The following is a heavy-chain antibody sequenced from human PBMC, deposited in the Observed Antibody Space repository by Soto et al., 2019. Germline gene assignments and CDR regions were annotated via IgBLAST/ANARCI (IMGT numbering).Heavy chain of an antibody. CDR2: IYWDDDT. J-gene: IGHJ3*01. CDR1: GFSFSADGVG. Sequence: HITLKESGPTLVKPTQTLTLTCIFSGFSFSADGVGVGWIRQPPGKTLEWLALIYWDDDTRYRPSLKSRLTITKDSSKNQVVLTITTMDPLDTATYYCAHAFGGTSWPNDAFDVWGQGTVVTVSS. V-gene: IGHV2-5*02. D-gene: IGHD3-16*01. CDR3: AHAFGGTSWPNDAFDV.